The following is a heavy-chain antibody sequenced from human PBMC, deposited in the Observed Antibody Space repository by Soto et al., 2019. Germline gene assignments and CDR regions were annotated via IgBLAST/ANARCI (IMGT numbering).Heavy chain of an antibody. D-gene: IGHD3-22*01. V-gene: IGHV3-48*02. J-gene: IGHJ4*02. CDR1: GFTFSSYS. CDR2: ISSSSSTI. CDR3: ARDLDYYDSSGQRDY. Sequence: EVQLVESGGGLVQPGGSLRLSCAASGFTFSSYSMNWVRQAPGKGLEWVSYISSSSSTIYYADSVKGRFTISRDNAKNSLDLQMNSLRDEDTAVYYCARDLDYYDSSGQRDYWGQGTLVTVSS.